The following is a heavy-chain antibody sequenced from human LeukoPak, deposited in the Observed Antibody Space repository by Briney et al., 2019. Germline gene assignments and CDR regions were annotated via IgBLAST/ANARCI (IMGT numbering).Heavy chain of an antibody. CDR2: ISSNGDNK. V-gene: IGHV3-64D*06. J-gene: IGHJ4*02. CDR3: VRGTGY. CDR1: GFTLSTYV. Sequence: GGSLRLSCSVSGFTLSTYVMHWVRQAPGKGLEYVSAISSNGDNKYYADSVKGRFTISRDNSKNTLYLQMSSLRADDTAVYYCVRGTGYWGQGTLVTVSS.